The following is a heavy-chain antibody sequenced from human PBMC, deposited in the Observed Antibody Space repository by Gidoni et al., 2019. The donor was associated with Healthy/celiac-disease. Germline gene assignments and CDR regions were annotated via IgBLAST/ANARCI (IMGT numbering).Heavy chain of an antibody. CDR1: GGSFSGYY. CDR3: ARAAGLTMIVVVLDY. Sequence: QVQLQQWGAGLLKPSETLSLTCAVYGGSFSGYYWSWIRQPPGKGLEWIGEINHSGSTNYNPSLKSRVTISVDTSKNQFSLKLSSVTAADTAVYYCARAAGLTMIVVVLDYWGQGTLVTVSS. J-gene: IGHJ4*02. V-gene: IGHV4-34*01. CDR2: INHSGST. D-gene: IGHD3-22*01.